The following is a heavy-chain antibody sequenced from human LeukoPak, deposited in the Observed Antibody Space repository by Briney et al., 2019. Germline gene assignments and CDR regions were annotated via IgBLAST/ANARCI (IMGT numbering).Heavy chain of an antibody. J-gene: IGHJ4*02. CDR3: AKDPRTTGTTDFDY. Sequence: PGGSLRLSCAASGFTFSSYWMSWVHQAPGKGLEWVANIKQDGSEKYYVDSVKGRFTISRDNAKNSLYLQMNSLRAEDTAVYYCAKDPRTTGTTDFDYWGQGTLVTVSS. CDR1: GFTFSSYW. D-gene: IGHD1-1*01. V-gene: IGHV3-7*03. CDR2: IKQDGSEK.